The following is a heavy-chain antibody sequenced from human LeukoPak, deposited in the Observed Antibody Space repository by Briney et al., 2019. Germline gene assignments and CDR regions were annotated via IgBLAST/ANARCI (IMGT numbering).Heavy chain of an antibody. CDR1: GFTFSSYS. J-gene: IGHJ4*02. CDR2: ISSSSSYI. Sequence: GRSLRLSCAASGFTFSSYSMNWVRQAPGKGLEWVSSISSSSSYIYYADSVKGRFTISRDNAKNSLYLQMNSLRAEDTAVYYCARSGQLGSFDYWGQGTLVTVSS. V-gene: IGHV3-21*01. CDR3: ARSGQLGSFDY. D-gene: IGHD6-13*01.